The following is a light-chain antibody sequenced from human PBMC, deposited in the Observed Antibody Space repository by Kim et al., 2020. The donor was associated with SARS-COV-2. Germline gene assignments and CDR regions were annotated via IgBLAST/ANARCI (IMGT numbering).Light chain of an antibody. CDR2: GDS. CDR3: QSYDSNLVV. V-gene: IGLV1-40*01. Sequence: QSVLTQPPSVSGAPGQRVTISCTGSSSNIGAGYDVHWYQQLPGTAPKLLIYGDSNRPSGVPDRFSGSKSGTSASLAITGLQAEDEADYYCQSYDSNLVVFGGGTQLTVL. CDR1: SSNIGAGYD. J-gene: IGLJ2*01.